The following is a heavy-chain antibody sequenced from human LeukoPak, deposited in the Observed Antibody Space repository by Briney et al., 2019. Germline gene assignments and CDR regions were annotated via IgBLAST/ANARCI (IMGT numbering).Heavy chain of an antibody. J-gene: IGHJ4*02. D-gene: IGHD5-24*01. CDR1: GFTFSNYA. Sequence: GGSLRLSCAASGFTFSNYAMNWVRQAPGKGLEWVSATSASGGATYFADPVKGRFTISRDNSKNTLYLQMNSLRAEDTAVYYCAKAYVGGTVRRWHAFDSWGQGTLVTVSS. CDR3: AKAYVGGTVRRWHAFDS. V-gene: IGHV3-23*01. CDR2: TSASGGAT.